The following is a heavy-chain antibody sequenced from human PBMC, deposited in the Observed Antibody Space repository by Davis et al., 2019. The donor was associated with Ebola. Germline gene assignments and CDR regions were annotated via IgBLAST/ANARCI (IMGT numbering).Heavy chain of an antibody. V-gene: IGHV2-70*11. D-gene: IGHD1-26*01. CDR2: IDWDDDK. Sequence: TLSLTCAVYGGSFSGYYWSWIRQPPGKALEWLARIDWDDDKYYSTSLKTRLTISKDTSKNQVVLTMTNMDPVDTATYYCARCIVGARTYYFHYWGQGTLVTVSS. CDR3: ARCIVGARTYYFHY. CDR1: GGSFSGYY. J-gene: IGHJ4*02.